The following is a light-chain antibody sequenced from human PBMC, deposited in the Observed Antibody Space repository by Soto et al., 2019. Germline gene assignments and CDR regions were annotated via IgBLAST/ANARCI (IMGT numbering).Light chain of an antibody. CDR1: QSVSSNY. J-gene: IGKJ1*01. CDR2: SAF. Sequence: EIVLTQSPGTLSLSPGERGTLSCRASQSVSSNYLAWYQQKPGQAPRLLIYSAFSRATAIPDRFSGSGSGTDFTLTMSRLEPEDLGVYYCQYYGSSPWTFGQGTKVEIK. CDR3: QYYGSSPWT. V-gene: IGKV3-20*01.